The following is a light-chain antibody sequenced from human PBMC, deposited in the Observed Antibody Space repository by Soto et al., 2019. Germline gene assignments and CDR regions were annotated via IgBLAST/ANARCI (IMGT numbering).Light chain of an antibody. CDR1: QSVSSSY. V-gene: IGKV3-20*01. Sequence: EIVLTQSPGTLSLSPGERATLSCRASQSVSSSYLAWYQQKPGQAPRLLIYGASSRATGIPDRFSGSGSGTHFTLTISRLEAEDYAVYYCQQYGSSRTFGPGTKVHIK. CDR2: GAS. J-gene: IGKJ3*01. CDR3: QQYGSSRT.